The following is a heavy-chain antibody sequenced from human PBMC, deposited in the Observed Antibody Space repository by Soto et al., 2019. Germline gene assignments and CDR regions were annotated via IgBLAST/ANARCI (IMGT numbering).Heavy chain of an antibody. CDR1: GFTFSSYG. CDR2: ISYNGSNK. Sequence: QVQLVESGGGVVQPGRSLRLSCAASGFTFSSYGIHWVRQAPGKGLEWVAVISYNGSNKYYADSVKGRFTISRDKSKYTLYVQMNSLRAEDTTVYYCAKDHTIRIVGATITFDICGQGTMVAVSS. J-gene: IGHJ3*02. D-gene: IGHD1-26*01. V-gene: IGHV3-30*18. CDR3: AKDHTIRIVGATITFDI.